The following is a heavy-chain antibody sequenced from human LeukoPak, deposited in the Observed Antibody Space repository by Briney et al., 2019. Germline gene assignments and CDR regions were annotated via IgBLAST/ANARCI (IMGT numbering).Heavy chain of an antibody. CDR1: GGSFSGYY. CDR2: INHSGST. V-gene: IGHV4-34*01. J-gene: IGHJ4*02. Sequence: PSETLSLTCAVYGGSFSGYYWSWIRQPPGKGLEWIGEINHSGSTNYNPSLKSRVTISVDTSKNHFSLKLPSVTAADTAVYYCAKTETIYGSFDYWGQGTLVTVSS. D-gene: IGHD1-14*01. CDR3: AKTETIYGSFDY.